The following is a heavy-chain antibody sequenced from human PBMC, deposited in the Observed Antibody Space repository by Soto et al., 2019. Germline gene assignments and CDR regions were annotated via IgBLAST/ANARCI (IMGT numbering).Heavy chain of an antibody. J-gene: IGHJ5*02. Sequence: QVQLVQSGAEVKKPGSSVKVSCKASGGTFSSYAISWVRQAPGQGLEWMGGIIPIFGTANYAQKFQGRVTITADEATSKAYMELSSLRSEDTAVYYCARDGRSGSLWLDPWGQGTLVTVSS. D-gene: IGHD3-3*01. V-gene: IGHV1-69*12. CDR2: IIPIFGTA. CDR3: ARDGRSGSLWLDP. CDR1: GGTFSSYA.